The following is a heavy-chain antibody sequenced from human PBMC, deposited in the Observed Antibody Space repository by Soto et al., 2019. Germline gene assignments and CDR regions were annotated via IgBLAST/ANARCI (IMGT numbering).Heavy chain of an antibody. CDR1: GYTFTSYD. CDR2: MNPNSGNT. V-gene: IGHV1-8*01. J-gene: IGHJ4*02. Sequence: GASVKVSCKASGYTFTSYDINWVRQATGQGLEWMGWMNPNSGNTGYAQKFQGRVTMTRNTSISTAYMELSSLRSEDTAVYYCARVTAKGLLWFGEPKRGIDYWGQGTLVTVSS. D-gene: IGHD3-10*01. CDR3: ARVTAKGLLWFGEPKRGIDY.